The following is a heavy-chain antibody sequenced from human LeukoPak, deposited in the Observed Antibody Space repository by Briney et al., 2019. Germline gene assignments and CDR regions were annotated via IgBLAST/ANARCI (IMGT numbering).Heavy chain of an antibody. J-gene: IGHJ4*02. Sequence: GTSLRLSCAASGFSIGGYAIHWVRQAPGKGLEWVAVVSYDGSNTYYADSVKGRFAISRDNSKKTLYLQMNSPRGDDTAVYYCAREVSWYYFDYWGQGILVTVSS. V-gene: IGHV3-30*09. CDR3: AREVSWYYFDY. CDR2: VSYDGSNT. CDR1: GFSIGGYA. D-gene: IGHD6-13*01.